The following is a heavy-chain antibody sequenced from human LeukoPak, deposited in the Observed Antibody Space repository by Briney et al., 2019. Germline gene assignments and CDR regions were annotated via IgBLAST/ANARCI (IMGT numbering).Heavy chain of an antibody. V-gene: IGHV3-21*01. D-gene: IGHD6-13*01. Sequence: GGSLRLSCAASGFTFSSYSMNWVRQAPGKGLEWVSSISSSSSYIYYADSVKGRFTISRDNSKNTLYLQMNSLRAEDTAVYYCAKPPYSSSWYYFDYWGQGTLVTVSS. CDR2: ISSSSSYI. CDR1: GFTFSSYS. CDR3: AKPPYSSSWYYFDY. J-gene: IGHJ4*02.